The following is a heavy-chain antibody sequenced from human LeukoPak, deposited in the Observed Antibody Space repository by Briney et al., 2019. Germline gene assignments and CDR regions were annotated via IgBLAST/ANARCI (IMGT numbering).Heavy chain of an antibody. D-gene: IGHD6-19*01. J-gene: IGHJ6*02. V-gene: IGHV4-61*01. CDR3: ASRVAGTSMDV. Sequence: SETLSLTCIVSGGSVSSGSYYWRWIRQPPGKGLEWIGNIYHSGSTRYSPSLKSRVTISIDTSKNQFSLKLSSVTAADTAVYYCASRVAGTSMDVWGQGTTVTVSS. CDR2: IYHSGST. CDR1: GGSVSSGSYY.